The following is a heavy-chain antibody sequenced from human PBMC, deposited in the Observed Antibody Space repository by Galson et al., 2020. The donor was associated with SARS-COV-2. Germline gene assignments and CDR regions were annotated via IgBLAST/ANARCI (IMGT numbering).Heavy chain of an antibody. D-gene: IGHD5-18*01. V-gene: IGHV4-59*12. Sequence: ASETLSLTCTVSGGSISGYYWNWIRQSPGKGQEWIGYIYDSGSTNYNPSLKSRVTISVDTSKNQFSLELRSVTAADTAMYYCARDEIHLNYWGQGTLVTVSS. CDR1: GGSISGYY. CDR3: ARDEIHLNY. CDR2: IYDSGST. J-gene: IGHJ4*02.